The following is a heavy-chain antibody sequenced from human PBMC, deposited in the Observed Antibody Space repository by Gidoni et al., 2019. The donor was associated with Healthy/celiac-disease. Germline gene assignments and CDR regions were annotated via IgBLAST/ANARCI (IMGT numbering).Heavy chain of an antibody. D-gene: IGHD3-3*01. V-gene: IGHV1-2*04. Sequence: QVQLVQSGAEVKKPGASVTVSCKASGHTFTRSFMHWVRQAPGQGLEWVGWINPNSGGTNDAQKFQGWVTMTRDTSSSTAYMELSRLRSDDTAVYYCARGGPITIFGVVGWFDPWGQGTLVTVSS. CDR1: GHTFTRSF. CDR2: INPNSGGT. J-gene: IGHJ5*02. CDR3: ARGGPITIFGVVGWFDP.